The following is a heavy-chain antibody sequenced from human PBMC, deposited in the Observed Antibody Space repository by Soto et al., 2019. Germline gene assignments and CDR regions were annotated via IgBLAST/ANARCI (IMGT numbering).Heavy chain of an antibody. CDR1: GFTFSSYG. CDR2: IWYDGSNK. Sequence: GGSLRLSCAASGFTFSSYGMHWVRQAPGKGLEWVAVIWYDGSNKYYADSVKGRFTISRDNSKNTLYLQMNSLRAEDTAVYYCARDAPGYYYDSSGYPSNWFDPWGQGTLVTVSS. J-gene: IGHJ5*02. CDR3: ARDAPGYYYDSSGYPSNWFDP. V-gene: IGHV3-33*01. D-gene: IGHD3-22*01.